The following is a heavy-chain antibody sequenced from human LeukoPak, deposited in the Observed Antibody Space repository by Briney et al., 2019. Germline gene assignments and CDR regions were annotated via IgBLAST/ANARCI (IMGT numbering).Heavy chain of an antibody. CDR1: GGSISRSNYY. Sequence: PSETLSLTCIVPGGSISRSNYYWAWIRQPPGKRLEWIGTFYSGGSAYYNPSLTSRVSISKDTSDNQFSLRLYSVTAADTAVYYCATMQGGTMYDVCGQGTQVTVSS. CDR3: ATMQGGTMYDV. V-gene: IGHV4-39*07. CDR2: FYSGGSA. J-gene: IGHJ4*02. D-gene: IGHD1-7*01.